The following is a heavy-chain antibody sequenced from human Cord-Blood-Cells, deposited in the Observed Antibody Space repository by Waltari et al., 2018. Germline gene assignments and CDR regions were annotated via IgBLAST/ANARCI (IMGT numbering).Heavy chain of an antibody. CDR3: ARHPEQTIGSSYDYSIVYYFDY. CDR1: GGSISSSSYY. V-gene: IGHV4-39*01. Sequence: QLQLQESGPGLVKPSETLSLTCTVSGGSISSSSYYWGWIRQPPGKGLEGIGSIYYSGSTYYNPSLKSRVTISVDTSKNQFSLKLSSVTAADTAVYYCARHPEQTIGSSYDYSIVYYFDYWGQGTLVTVSS. J-gene: IGHJ4*02. CDR2: IYYSGST. D-gene: IGHD3-22*01.